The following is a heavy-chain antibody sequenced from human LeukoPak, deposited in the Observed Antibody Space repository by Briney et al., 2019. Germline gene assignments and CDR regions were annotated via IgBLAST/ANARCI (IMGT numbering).Heavy chain of an antibody. CDR1: GFTFSSYS. CDR3: ARDDYGDSRVFDL. J-gene: IGHJ2*01. Sequence: GGSLRLSCAASGFTFSSYSMNWVRQAPGKGLEWVSYISSSSSTIYYADSVKGRFTISRDNAKNSLYLQMNSLRAEDTAVYYCARDDYGDSRVFDLWGRGTLVTVSS. V-gene: IGHV3-48*01. D-gene: IGHD4-17*01. CDR2: ISSSSSTI.